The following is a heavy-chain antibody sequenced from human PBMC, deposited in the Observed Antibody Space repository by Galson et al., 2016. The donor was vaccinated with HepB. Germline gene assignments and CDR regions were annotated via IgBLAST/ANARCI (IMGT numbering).Heavy chain of an antibody. J-gene: IGHJ4*02. D-gene: IGHD4-17*01. CDR2: IIPILGIA. CDR1: GDTFSSYT. V-gene: IGHV1-69*04. CDR3: AREEKYGAPGN. Sequence: SVKVSCKASGDTFSSYTISWVRQAPGQGLEWMGRIIPILGIANYAQKFQGRVTITADKSTSTAYMELSSLRSEDTAMYYCAREEKYGAPGNWGQGTLVTVSS.